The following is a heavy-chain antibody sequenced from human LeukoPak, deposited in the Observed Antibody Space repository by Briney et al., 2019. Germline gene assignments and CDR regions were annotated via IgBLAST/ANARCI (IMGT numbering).Heavy chain of an antibody. CDR1: GFTFSSNY. CDR2: ISSSSSYK. V-gene: IGHV3-21*01. Sequence: GGSLRLSCAASGFTFSSNYMSWVRQAPGKGLEWVSSISSSSSYKYYADSVKGRFTISRDNAKNSLYLQMNSLRAEDTAVYYCVRDGSLSGDNLDLWGQGTLVTVSS. CDR3: VRDGSLSGDNLDL. D-gene: IGHD4/OR15-4a*01. J-gene: IGHJ5*02.